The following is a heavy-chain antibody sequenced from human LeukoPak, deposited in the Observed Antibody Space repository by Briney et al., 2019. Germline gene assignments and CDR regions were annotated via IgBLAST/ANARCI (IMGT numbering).Heavy chain of an antibody. CDR1: GDSVSNNGAA. CDR2: TYYRSKFYN. CDR3: TRDVSPTPGEAFDI. Sequence: SQTLSLTCAISGDSVSNNGAAWNWIRQSPSRGLEWLGRTYYRSKFYNDYAESVKSRISINPDTSKNQFSLQLKAVNPEDTAVYYCTRDVSPTPGEAFDIWGPGTTVTVSS. J-gene: IGHJ3*02. D-gene: IGHD5/OR15-5a*01. V-gene: IGHV6-1*01.